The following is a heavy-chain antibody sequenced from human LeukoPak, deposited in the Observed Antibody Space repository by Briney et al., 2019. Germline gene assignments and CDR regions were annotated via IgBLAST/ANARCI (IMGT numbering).Heavy chain of an antibody. CDR3: ARDWGYQLIAY. V-gene: IGHV1-3*01. Sequence: ASVKVSCKASGYTFTGYALHWVSQAPGQRLEWMGWINGGSGNTKYSQNFQGRVTITRDTSASTAYMELSSLRSEDTAVYYCARDWGYQLIAYWGQGTLVTVSS. CDR1: GYTFTGYA. CDR2: INGGSGNT. J-gene: IGHJ4*02. D-gene: IGHD2-2*01.